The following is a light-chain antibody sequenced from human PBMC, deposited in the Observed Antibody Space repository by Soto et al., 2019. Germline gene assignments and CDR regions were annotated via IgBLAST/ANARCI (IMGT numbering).Light chain of an antibody. CDR3: CSYAASNTFV. J-gene: IGLJ1*01. CDR2: DVS. CDR1: SSDVGGYNY. Sequence: QSALTQPCSVSGSPGQSVTISCTGTSSDVGGYNYVSWYQQYSGKAPKVMIYDVSKRPSGVPDRFSGSKSGNTASLTISGLQAEDEADYYCCSYAASNTFVFGTGTKLTVL. V-gene: IGLV2-11*01.